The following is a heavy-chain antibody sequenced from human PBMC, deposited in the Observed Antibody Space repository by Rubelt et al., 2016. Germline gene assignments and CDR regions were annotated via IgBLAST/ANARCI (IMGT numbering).Heavy chain of an antibody. V-gene: IGHV1-69*04. Sequence: SWVRQAPGQGLEWMGRIIPILGIANYAQKFQGRVTITADKSTSTAYMELSSLRSEDTAVYYCARVGTVMVTTWGQGTLVTVSS. CDR2: IIPILGIA. CDR3: ARVGTVMVTT. J-gene: IGHJ5*02. D-gene: IGHD5-18*01.